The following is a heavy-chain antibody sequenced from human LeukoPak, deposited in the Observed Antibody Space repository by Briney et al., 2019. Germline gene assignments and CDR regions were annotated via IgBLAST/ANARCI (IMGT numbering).Heavy chain of an antibody. CDR2: ISYDGSNK. CDR1: GFTFSSYG. V-gene: IGHV3-30*18. CDR3: AKDHYYYGSGIYFMHYFDY. D-gene: IGHD3-10*01. J-gene: IGHJ4*02. Sequence: GKSLRLSCAASGFTFSSYGMHWVRQAPGKGLEWVAVISYDGSNKYYADPVKGRFTISRENSKNTLHLQMNSLKTADTAVYYCAKDHYYYGSGIYFMHYFDYWGQGTLVTVSS.